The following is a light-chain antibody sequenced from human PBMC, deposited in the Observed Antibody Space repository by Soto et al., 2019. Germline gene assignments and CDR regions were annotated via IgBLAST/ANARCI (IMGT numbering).Light chain of an antibody. CDR3: QQYNGYPHT. CDR1: QSISTW. J-gene: IGKJ2*01. V-gene: IGKV1-5*03. Sequence: DIQMTQSPSTLSASVGDRVTITCRASQSISTWLAWYQQKPGKAPKLLIYKASSLRNGVPSRFSGSGSRTEFTLTIYSLHPDDFASYYCQQYNGYPHTFGQGTKLEIK. CDR2: KAS.